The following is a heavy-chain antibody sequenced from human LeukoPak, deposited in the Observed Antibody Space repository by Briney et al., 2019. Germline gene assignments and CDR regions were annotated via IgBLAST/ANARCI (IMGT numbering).Heavy chain of an antibody. V-gene: IGHV1-18*01. Sequence: GASVKVSCKASGYTFTSYGISWVRQAPGQGLEWMGWISAYNGNTNYAQKLQGRATMTTDTSTSTAYMELRSLRSDDTAVYYCARGLRYFDWLWYFDLWGRGTLVTVSS. CDR3: ARGLRYFDWLWYFDL. CDR2: ISAYNGNT. J-gene: IGHJ2*01. CDR1: GYTFTSYG. D-gene: IGHD3-9*01.